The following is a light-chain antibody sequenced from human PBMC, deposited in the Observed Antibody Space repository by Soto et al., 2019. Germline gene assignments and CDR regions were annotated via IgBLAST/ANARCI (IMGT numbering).Light chain of an antibody. Sequence: QSVLTQPPSVSGAPGQRVTISCTGSSSNIGANYDVHWYQHLPGTAPKLLIFANNNRPSGVPDRFSGSKSGTSASLAITGLQAEDEADYYCQAYDSSLSAHVVFGGGTQLTVL. CDR3: QAYDSSLSAHVV. CDR1: SSNIGANYD. V-gene: IGLV1-40*01. CDR2: ANN. J-gene: IGLJ2*01.